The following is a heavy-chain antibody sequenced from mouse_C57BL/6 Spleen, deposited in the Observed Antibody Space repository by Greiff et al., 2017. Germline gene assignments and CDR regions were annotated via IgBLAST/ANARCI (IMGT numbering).Heavy chain of an antibody. CDR3: ARGYGSGYGFAS. Sequence: VQLKQSVAELVRPGASVKLSCTASGFNIKNTYMYWVKQRPEQGLEWIGRIDPANGKTKYAPKFQGKATITADTSSNTAYLQLSSLTSEDTAICYCARGYGSGYGFASWGKETLVPGSA. J-gene: IGHJ3*01. CDR2: IDPANGKT. D-gene: IGHD1-1*01. CDR1: GFNIKNTY. V-gene: IGHV14-3*01.